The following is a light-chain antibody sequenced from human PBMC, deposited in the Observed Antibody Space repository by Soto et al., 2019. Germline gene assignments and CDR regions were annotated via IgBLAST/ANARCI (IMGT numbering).Light chain of an antibody. J-gene: IGKJ1*01. CDR2: GAS. V-gene: IGKV1-16*01. CDR3: QQYYTYPVT. CDR1: RDISNS. Sequence: DIQMTQSTSSVSESVGDSRTSTCRASRDISNSLAWCQQTPGTARELLLRGASSLHRGVPSRFSGSGAGAQPTLTISRLQPDAFATYHCQQYYTYPVTFGQGPKVDIK.